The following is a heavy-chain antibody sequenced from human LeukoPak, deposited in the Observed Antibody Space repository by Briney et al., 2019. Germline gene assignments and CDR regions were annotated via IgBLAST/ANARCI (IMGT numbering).Heavy chain of an antibody. CDR2: INPNSGGT. CDR3: VRYPYGSGSYEGDY. Sequence: GASVKVSCKTSGYTFTGYYMHWVRQAPGQGLEWMGRINPNSGGTNYAQKFQGRVTITADKSTSTAYMELSSLRSEDTAVYYCVRYPYGSGSYEGDYWGQGTLVTVSS. CDR1: GYTFTGYY. V-gene: IGHV1-2*06. D-gene: IGHD3-10*01. J-gene: IGHJ4*02.